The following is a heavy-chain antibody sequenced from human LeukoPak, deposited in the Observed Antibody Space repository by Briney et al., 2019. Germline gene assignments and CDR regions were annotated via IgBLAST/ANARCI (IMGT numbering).Heavy chain of an antibody. J-gene: IGHJ4*02. CDR1: GFTFSSYS. D-gene: IGHD5-24*01. V-gene: IGHV3-21*01. Sequence: GGSLRLSCAASGFTFSSYSMNWVRQAPGKGLEWVSSISSSSSYIYYADSVKGRFTISRDNAKNSLYLQMNSLRAEDTAVYYCAREGDGYNFYFDYWGQGTLVTVSP. CDR3: AREGDGYNFYFDY. CDR2: ISSSSSYI.